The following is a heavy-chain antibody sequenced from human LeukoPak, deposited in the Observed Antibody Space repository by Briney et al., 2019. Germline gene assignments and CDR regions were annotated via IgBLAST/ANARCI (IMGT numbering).Heavy chain of an antibody. CDR2: IYYSGST. D-gene: IGHD6-6*01. J-gene: IGHJ4*02. Sequence: KASETLSLTCTVSGGSISSSSYYWGWIRQPPGKGLGWIGSIYYSGSTYYNPSLKSRVTISVDTSKNQFSLKLSSVTAADTALYYCARLHYSSWSFDYWGQGTLVTVSS. V-gene: IGHV4-39*01. CDR1: GGSISSSSYY. CDR3: ARLHYSSWSFDY.